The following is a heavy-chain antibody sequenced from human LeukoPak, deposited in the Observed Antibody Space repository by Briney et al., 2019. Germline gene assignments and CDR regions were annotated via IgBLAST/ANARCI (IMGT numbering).Heavy chain of an antibody. J-gene: IGHJ4*02. CDR1: GFTFTLVG. Sequence: GMSLRLSCAASGFTFTLVGMHWGREAPGQGLGWGAVVSYDGRNTYYSDSVTGRFTISRDISKNTPFLQMNRLISEDTAVYFCARDPQFTRRYFDYWGPGALVTVSS. CDR2: VSYDGRNT. V-gene: IGHV3-30*03. CDR3: ARDPQFTRRYFDY. D-gene: IGHD3-16*01.